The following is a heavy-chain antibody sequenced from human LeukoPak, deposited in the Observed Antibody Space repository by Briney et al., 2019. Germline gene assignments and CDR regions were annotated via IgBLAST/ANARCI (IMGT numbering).Heavy chain of an antibody. D-gene: IGHD4-17*01. CDR2: IICSGSTI. J-gene: IGHJ6*02. CDR3: TRDRRDNGDYGAYYYYYGIDV. CDR1: GFTFSDYY. V-gene: IGHV3-11*01. Sequence: GGSLRLSCAASGFTFSDYYMSWIRQAPGKGLEWVSYIICSGSTIYYADSVKGRFTISRDNAKNSLYLQMNSLRAEDTAVYYWTRDRRDNGDYGAYYYYYGIDVWGQGTTVTVSS.